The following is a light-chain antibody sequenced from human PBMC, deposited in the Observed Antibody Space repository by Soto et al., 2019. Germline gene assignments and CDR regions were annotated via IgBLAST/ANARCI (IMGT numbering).Light chain of an antibody. CDR1: QTINNY. CDR3: QQYDSYRT. Sequence: DIQMTQSPSSLSASVGDSVTITCRTSQTINNYLNWYQQKPGKAPKLLVYSASNLQSGVPSRFSGSGSGTEFTLTISSLQSDDFATYYCQQYDSYRTFGQGTKVDIK. V-gene: IGKV1-39*01. J-gene: IGKJ1*01. CDR2: SAS.